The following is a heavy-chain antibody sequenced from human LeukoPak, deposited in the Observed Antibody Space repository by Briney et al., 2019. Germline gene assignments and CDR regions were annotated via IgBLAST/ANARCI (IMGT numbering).Heavy chain of an antibody. D-gene: IGHD6-13*01. V-gene: IGHV3-7*01. J-gene: IGHJ6*03. CDR3: ARDFSGYSSSWPNLFYYYYYMDV. CDR2: IKQDGSEE. Sequence: GGSLRLSCAASGFTFSSYWMSWVRKAPGKGLEWVANIKQDGSEEYYVDSVKGRFTISRDNAKNSLYLQMNSLRAEDTAVYYCARDFSGYSSSWPNLFYYYYYMDVWGKGTTVTVSS. CDR1: GFTFSSYW.